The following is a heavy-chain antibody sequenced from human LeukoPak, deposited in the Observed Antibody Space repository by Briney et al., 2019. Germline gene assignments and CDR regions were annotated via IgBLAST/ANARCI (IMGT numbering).Heavy chain of an antibody. J-gene: IGHJ4*02. V-gene: IGHV3-21*01. Sequence: GGSLRLSCAASGFTFSTYGLSWARQAPGKGLEWVSSISSSSSYKNYADSVKGRFTISRDNAKNSLYLQMNSLRAEDTAVYYCARGYTSFDYWGQGTLVTVSS. D-gene: IGHD5-24*01. CDR2: ISSSSSYK. CDR1: GFTFSTYG. CDR3: ARGYTSFDY.